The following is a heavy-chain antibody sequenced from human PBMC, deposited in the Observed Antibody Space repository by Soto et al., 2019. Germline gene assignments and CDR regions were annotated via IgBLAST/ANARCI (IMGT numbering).Heavy chain of an antibody. V-gene: IGHV4-61*01. CDR1: GASLRSGSYY. J-gene: IGHJ4*02. D-gene: IGHD3-10*01. Sequence: SETLSLSCTVSGASLRSGSYYWSWIRQPPGKGLEWIGYISHSGRTNYDPSLKSRLTMSVDTSQNQFSLQLNSVTAADTAVYYCSYGSSFDYWGQGTLVTVSS. CDR3: SYGSSFDY. CDR2: ISHSGRT.